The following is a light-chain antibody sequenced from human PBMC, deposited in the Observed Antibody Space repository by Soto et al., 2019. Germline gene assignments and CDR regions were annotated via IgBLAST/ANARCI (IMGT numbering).Light chain of an antibody. Sequence: DLQMTQSPSTLSASVGDRVTITCRASQSISSWLAWYQQTAGKAPKLLIDKASSLKSGVPSRVSGSGSETEFTLTISRLKPDDLSTYYGQQYYSHCTFGGGTKVEIK. CDR2: KAS. CDR3: QQYYSHCT. V-gene: IGKV1-5*03. J-gene: IGKJ4*01. CDR1: QSISSW.